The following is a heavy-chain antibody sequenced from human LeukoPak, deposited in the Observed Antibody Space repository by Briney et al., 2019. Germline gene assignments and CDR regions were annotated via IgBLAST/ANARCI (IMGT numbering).Heavy chain of an antibody. CDR2: IIPILGIA. V-gene: IGHV1-69*04. CDR3: SSTGRDGYKFDY. Sequence: GASVKVSCKASGYTFTGYDMHWVRQAPGQGLEWMGRIIPILGIANYAQKFQGRVTITADKSTSTAYMELSSLISEDTAVYYCSSTGRDGYKFDYWGQGTLVTVSS. J-gene: IGHJ4*02. CDR1: GYTFTGYD. D-gene: IGHD5-24*01.